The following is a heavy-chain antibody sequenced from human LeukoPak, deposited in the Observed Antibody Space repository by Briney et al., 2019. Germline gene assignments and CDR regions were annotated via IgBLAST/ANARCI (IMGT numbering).Heavy chain of an antibody. J-gene: IGHJ5*02. D-gene: IGHD3-10*01. V-gene: IGHV3-48*01. CDR2: ISSSSSTI. CDR1: GFTFSSYS. Sequence: GGSLRLSCAASGFTFSSYSMNWVRQAPGKGLEWVSYISSSSSTIYYADSVKGRFTISRDNAKNSLYLQMNSLRAEDTAVYYCARGPDVLLWFGEFFNWFDPWGQGTLVTVSS. CDR3: ARGPDVLLWFGEFFNWFDP.